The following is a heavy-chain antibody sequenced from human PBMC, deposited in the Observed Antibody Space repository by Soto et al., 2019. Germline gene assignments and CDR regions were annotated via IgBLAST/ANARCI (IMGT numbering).Heavy chain of an antibody. CDR2: IVPMLGTP. D-gene: IGHD1-26*01. CDR3: ARNGTYSSSLSQYSGMDV. J-gene: IGHJ6*02. V-gene: IGHV1-69*13. CDR1: GGTFDNFI. Sequence: SVKVSFKASGGTFDNFIMNWVRQTPGRGLEWMGGIVPMLGTPTYAEKFKGRVTISATGSTSTMYMEVTSLRSEDTAIYYCARNGTYSSSLSQYSGMDVWGQGTTVTVSS.